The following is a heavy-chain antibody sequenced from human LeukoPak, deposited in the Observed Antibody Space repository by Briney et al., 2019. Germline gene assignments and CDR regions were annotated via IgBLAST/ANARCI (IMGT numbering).Heavy chain of an antibody. CDR2: IYYSGST. J-gene: IGHJ6*02. CDR1: GGSVSSGSYY. CDR3: ARAEPLYCSSTSCYFIGYYGMDV. Sequence: SETLSLTCTVSGGSVSSGSYYWSWIRQPPGKGLEWIGYIYYSGSTNYNPSLKSRVTISVDTSKNQFSLKLSSVTAADTAVYYCARAEPLYCSSTSCYFIGYYGMDVWGQGTTVTVSS. D-gene: IGHD2-2*01. V-gene: IGHV4-61*01.